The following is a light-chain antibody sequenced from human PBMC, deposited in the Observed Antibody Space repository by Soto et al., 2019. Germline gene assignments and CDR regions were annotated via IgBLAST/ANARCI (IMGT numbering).Light chain of an antibody. Sequence: QAVVTQPPSASGTPGQRVTISCSGSSSNIGSDNVNWYQQVPGTAPKLLIYSNNQRPSGVPDRFSGSKSGTSASLAIRGLQSEDEADYFCAVWDDRLQGLVFGGGTKLTVL. V-gene: IGLV1-44*01. CDR1: SSNIGSDN. CDR2: SNN. J-gene: IGLJ2*01. CDR3: AVWDDRLQGLV.